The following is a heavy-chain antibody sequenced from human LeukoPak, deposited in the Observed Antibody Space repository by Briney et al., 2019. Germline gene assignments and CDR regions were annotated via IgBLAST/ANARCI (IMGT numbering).Heavy chain of an antibody. CDR3: GRDARITIFGSYYFDY. D-gene: IGHD3-3*01. V-gene: IGHV3-66*02. J-gene: IGHJ4*02. CDR2: IYSGGST. Sequence: GGSLRLSCAASGFTVSSNYMSWVRQAPGKGLEWVSVIYSGGSTYYADSVKGRFTISRDNSKNTLYLQMNSLRAEDTAVYYCGRDARITIFGSYYFDYWGQGTLVTVSS. CDR1: GFTVSSNY.